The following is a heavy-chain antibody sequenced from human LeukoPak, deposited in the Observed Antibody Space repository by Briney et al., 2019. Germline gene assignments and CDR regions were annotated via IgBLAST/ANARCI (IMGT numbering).Heavy chain of an antibody. J-gene: IGHJ3*01. V-gene: IGHV3-53*01. Sequence: GGSLRLSCAASGFTVSSNYMSWVRQAPGKGLEWVSVIYSGGTTKYADSVKGRFTISRDNSKNTLYLQMNSLRAEDTAVYYCARSVVDYSDVFDLWGQGTMVTVSS. CDR1: GFTVSSNY. D-gene: IGHD2-15*01. CDR2: IYSGGTT. CDR3: ARSVVDYSDVFDL.